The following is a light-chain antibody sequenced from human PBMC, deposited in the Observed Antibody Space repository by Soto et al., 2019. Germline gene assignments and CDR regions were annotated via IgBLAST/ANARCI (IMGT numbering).Light chain of an antibody. CDR2: LGS. J-gene: IGKJ2*01. CDR3: MQALQTPYT. V-gene: IGKV2-28*01. CDR1: QSLLHSNGYNY. Sequence: DIVMTQSPLSLPVTPGEPASISCRSSQSLLHSNGYNYLDWYLQKPGQSPQLLIYLGSNRASGVPDRFSGSRSGTDFTLKISRVEAEDVGVYYCMQALQTPYTLGQGTKLEIK.